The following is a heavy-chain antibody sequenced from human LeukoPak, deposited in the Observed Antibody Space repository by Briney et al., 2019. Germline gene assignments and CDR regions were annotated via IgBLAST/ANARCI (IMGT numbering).Heavy chain of an antibody. CDR2: ISGSGGTT. V-gene: IGHV3-23*01. J-gene: IGHJ4*02. CDR1: GFTFSSYG. Sequence: AEGSLRLSCAASGFTFSSYGMKWVRQAPGKGLEWVSGISGSGGTTYYADSVKGRFTISRDNSKNSLSPQVSSLRAEDTAVYYCAKTNGYYSDWGQGTLVTVSS. D-gene: IGHD3-22*01. CDR3: AKTNGYYSD.